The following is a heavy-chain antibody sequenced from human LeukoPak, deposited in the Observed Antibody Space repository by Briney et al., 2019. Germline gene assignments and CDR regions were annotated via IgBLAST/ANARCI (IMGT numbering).Heavy chain of an antibody. CDR3: AHHVNYDFYSGHYDYFEH. Sequence: SGPTLVYPTQTLTLTCTFSGFSLSSTGVAVGWIRQPPGKTLEWLALIHWNDDKRYSPSLKSRLTITKDTSQNQVVLRMTNMDPVDTATYYCAHHVNYDFYSGHYDYFEHWGQGTPVTVSS. CDR1: GFSLSSTGVA. V-gene: IGHV2-5*01. J-gene: IGHJ1*01. CDR2: IHWNDDK. D-gene: IGHD3-3*01.